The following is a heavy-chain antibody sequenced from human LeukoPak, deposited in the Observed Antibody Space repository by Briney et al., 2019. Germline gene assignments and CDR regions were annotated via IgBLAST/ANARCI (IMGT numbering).Heavy chain of an antibody. CDR3: ARDRGYCSGGSCYSAY. CDR2: INPNSGGT. V-gene: IGHV1-2*02. D-gene: IGHD2-15*01. J-gene: IGHJ4*02. CDR1: GYTFTGYY. Sequence: ASVKVSCKASGYTFTGYYMHWVRQAPGQGLEWMGWINPNSGGTNYAQKFQGRVTTTRDTSISTAYMELSRLRSDDTAVYYCARDRGYCSGGSCYSAYWGQGTLVTVSS.